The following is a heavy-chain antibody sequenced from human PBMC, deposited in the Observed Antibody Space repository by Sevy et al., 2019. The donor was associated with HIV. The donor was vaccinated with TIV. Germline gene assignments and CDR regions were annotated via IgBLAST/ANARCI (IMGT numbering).Heavy chain of an antibody. D-gene: IGHD2-2*01. V-gene: IGHV3-23*01. J-gene: IGHJ4*02. CDR2: ISHGGGTT. Sequence: GGSLRLSCVASGFTFSNYVMNWVRQAPGKGLEWVSVISHGGGTTYYADSVKGRFTISRDDSKDTVYLEMNSLRAEDTAVYYCARRYLPSAPPALDYWGQGTLVTVSS. CDR3: ARRYLPSAPPALDY. CDR1: GFTFSNYV.